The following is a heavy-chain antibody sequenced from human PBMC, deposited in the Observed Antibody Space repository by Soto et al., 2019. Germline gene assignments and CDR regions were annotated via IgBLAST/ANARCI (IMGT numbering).Heavy chain of an antibody. D-gene: IGHD3-22*01. J-gene: IGHJ4*02. Sequence: GASVKVSCKASGYTFTSYGISWVRQAPGQGLEWMGWISAYNGNTNYAQKLQGRVTMTTDTSTSTAYMELRSLRSDDTAVYYCARDSRSRYYYDSSGYFPDYWGREPWSPSPQ. CDR1: GYTFTSYG. V-gene: IGHV1-18*04. CDR2: ISAYNGNT. CDR3: ARDSRSRYYYDSSGYFPDY.